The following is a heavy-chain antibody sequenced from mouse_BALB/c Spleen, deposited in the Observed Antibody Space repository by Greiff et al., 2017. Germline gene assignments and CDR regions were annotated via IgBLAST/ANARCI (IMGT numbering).Heavy chain of an antibody. V-gene: IGHV1-87*01. Sequence: QVQLQQSGAELARPGASVKLSCKASGYTFTSYWMQWVKQRPGQGLEWIGAIYPGDGDTRYTQKFKGKATLTADKSSSTAYMQLSSLASEDSAVYYCARRGYAHEGFAYWGQGTLVTVAA. CDR2: IYPGDGDT. CDR3: ARRGYAHEGFAY. J-gene: IGHJ3*01. D-gene: IGHD3-2*02. CDR1: GYTFTSYW.